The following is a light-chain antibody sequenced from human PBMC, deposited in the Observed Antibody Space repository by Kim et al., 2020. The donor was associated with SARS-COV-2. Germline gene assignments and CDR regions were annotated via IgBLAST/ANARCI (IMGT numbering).Light chain of an antibody. Sequence: SYELTQPVSVAVALGQTARITCGATNIGSYNVHWYQQKPGQAPALVIYKDKTRPSGIPERISGSNSGNTATLTISRAQAGDDADYYCQVWHRSTGVFGGGTQLTVL. J-gene: IGLJ3*02. CDR2: KDK. CDR1: NIGSYN. V-gene: IGLV3-9*01. CDR3: QVWHRSTGV.